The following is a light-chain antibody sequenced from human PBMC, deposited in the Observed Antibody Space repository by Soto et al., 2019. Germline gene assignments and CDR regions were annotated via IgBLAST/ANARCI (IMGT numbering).Light chain of an antibody. V-gene: IGLV2-14*03. CDR3: CSLTTRDSHV. CDR1: SSDVGAHNL. J-gene: IGLJ1*01. Sequence: QSALTQPASESGSPGQSITISCSGSSSDVGAHNLVSWYQQHPGGPPKLMIYAVSSRPSGVSYRFSGSKSGNTASLTISGLQAEDEAEYFCCSLTTRDSHVFGTGTKLTVL. CDR2: AVS.